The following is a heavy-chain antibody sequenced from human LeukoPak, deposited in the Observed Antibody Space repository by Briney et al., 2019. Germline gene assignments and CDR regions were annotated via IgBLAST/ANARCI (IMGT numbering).Heavy chain of an antibody. CDR2: INSDGSST. D-gene: IGHD2-15*01. Sequence: PGGSLRLSCAASGFTFSSYWMHWVRQAPGKGLVWVSRINSDGSSTSYADSVKGRFTISRDNAKNTLYLQMNSLRAEDTAVYYCAREGDIVVEFDAFDIWGQGTMVTVSS. V-gene: IGHV3-74*01. CDR1: GFTFSSYW. J-gene: IGHJ3*02. CDR3: AREGDIVVEFDAFDI.